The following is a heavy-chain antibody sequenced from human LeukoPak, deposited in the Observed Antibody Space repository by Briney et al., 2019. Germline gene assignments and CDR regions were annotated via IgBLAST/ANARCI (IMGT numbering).Heavy chain of an antibody. Sequence: GGSLRLSCAASGSTFSSYWMSWVRQAPGKGLEWVANIKQDGSEKYYVDSVKGRFTISRDNAKNSLYLQMNSLRAEDTAVYYCARNGAPVVTAITPYYYYMDVWGKGTTVTVSS. CDR2: IKQDGSEK. D-gene: IGHD2-21*02. CDR3: ARNGAPVVTAITPYYYYMDV. CDR1: GSTFSSYW. J-gene: IGHJ6*03. V-gene: IGHV3-7*01.